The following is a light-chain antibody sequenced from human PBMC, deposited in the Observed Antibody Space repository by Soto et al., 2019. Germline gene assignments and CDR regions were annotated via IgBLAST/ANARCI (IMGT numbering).Light chain of an antibody. CDR2: DTS. J-gene: IGKJ4*01. Sequence: IVLTQSPATLSLSPGERGTLSCRASQIVGSYLAWYQQKPDQAPRLLIFDTSNRATGIPARFSGSGSGTDFTLTIISPEPEDAACCYWQQRRNLVTFGGGTKVEIK. V-gene: IGKV3-11*01. CDR1: QIVGSY. CDR3: QQRRNLVT.